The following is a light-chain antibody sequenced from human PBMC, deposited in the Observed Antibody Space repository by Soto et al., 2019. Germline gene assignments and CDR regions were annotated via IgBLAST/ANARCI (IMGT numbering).Light chain of an antibody. CDR1: SSDVGGFNY. J-gene: IGLJ1*01. Sequence: QSVLTQPASASGSPGQSITISCAGTSSDVGGFNYVSWYQHHPGKAPKLIIYEVSNRPSGISDRFSGSKSGNTASLTISGLQAEDEADYHCASYTSTNSLVFGTGTKVTVL. CDR2: EVS. V-gene: IGLV2-14*01. CDR3: ASYTSTNSLV.